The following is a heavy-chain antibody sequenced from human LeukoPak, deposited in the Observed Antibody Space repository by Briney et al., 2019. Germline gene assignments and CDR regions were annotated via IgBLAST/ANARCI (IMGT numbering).Heavy chain of an antibody. V-gene: IGHV3-23*01. Sequence: PGRSLRLSCAASGFTFSSYGMHWVRQAPGKGLEWVSSITAAGGTTYYADSVKGRFTISRDNSENTLYLQVNSLRAEDTAVYYCAKGQPQRLRPDYWGQGTLVTVSS. D-gene: IGHD4-17*01. CDR2: ITAAGGTT. J-gene: IGHJ4*02. CDR1: GFTFSSYG. CDR3: AKGQPQRLRPDY.